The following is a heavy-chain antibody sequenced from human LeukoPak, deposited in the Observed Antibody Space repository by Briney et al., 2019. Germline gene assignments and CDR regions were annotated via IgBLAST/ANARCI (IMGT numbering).Heavy chain of an antibody. CDR1: GFTFSSYS. V-gene: IGHV3-21*01. Sequence: KPGGSLRLSCAASGFTFSSYSMNWVRQAPGKGPEWVSSISSSSSYIYYADSVKGRFTISRDNAKNSLYLQMNSLRAEDTAVYYCARWAVYYYYYMDAWGKGTTVTVSS. CDR3: ARWAVYYYYYMDA. D-gene: IGHD6-19*01. J-gene: IGHJ6*03. CDR2: ISSSSSYI.